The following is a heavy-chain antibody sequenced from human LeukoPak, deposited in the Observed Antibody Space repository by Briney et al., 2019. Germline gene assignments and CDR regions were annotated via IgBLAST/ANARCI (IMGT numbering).Heavy chain of an antibody. J-gene: IGHJ4*02. V-gene: IGHV1-8*02. CDR2: MNPNSGNT. CDR3: ARAIPAATIGDGLDY. D-gene: IGHD3-16*01. CDR1: GYTFTGYY. Sequence: ASVKVSCKASGYTFTGYYMHWVRQAPGQGLEWMGWMNPNSGNTGYAQKFQGRVTMTRNTSIRTAYMELSSLKSEDTAVYYCARAIPAATIGDGLDYWGQGTLVTVSS.